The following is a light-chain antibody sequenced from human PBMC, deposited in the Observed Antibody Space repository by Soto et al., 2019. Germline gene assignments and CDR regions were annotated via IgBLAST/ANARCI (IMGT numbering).Light chain of an antibody. Sequence: QSALTQPASVSGSPGQSITISCTGTSSDIGAYNYDSWYQQHHPGEAPKLIIYDVSHRPPGVSNRFSGSKSGNTASLTISGLQTEDEADYYCSSYTSATPYVFGTGTKVTVL. J-gene: IGLJ1*01. CDR1: SSDIGAYNY. CDR3: SSYTSATPYV. V-gene: IGLV2-14*03. CDR2: DVS.